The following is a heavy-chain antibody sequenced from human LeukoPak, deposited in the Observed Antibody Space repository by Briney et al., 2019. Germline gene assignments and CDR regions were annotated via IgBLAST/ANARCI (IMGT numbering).Heavy chain of an antibody. CDR2: IKQDGSEK. CDR3: ARDWTAYYYYYYMDV. D-gene: IGHD3/OR15-3a*01. Sequence: PGGSLRLSCAASGFTFSSYWMSWVRQAPGEGLEWVANIKQDGSEKYYVDSVKGRFTISRDNAKNSLYLQMNSLRAEDTAVYYCARDWTAYYYYYYMDVWGKGTTVTVSS. J-gene: IGHJ6*03. CDR1: GFTFSSYW. V-gene: IGHV3-7*01.